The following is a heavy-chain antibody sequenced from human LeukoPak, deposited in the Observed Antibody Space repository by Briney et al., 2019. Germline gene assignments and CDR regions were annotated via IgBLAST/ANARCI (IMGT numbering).Heavy chain of an antibody. CDR3: VRGGAAPDY. CDR2: IKQEGSEK. V-gene: IGHV3-7*01. D-gene: IGHD1-26*01. CDR1: GFTFSNAW. Sequence: GGSLRLSCAASGFTFSNAWMSWVRQAPGKGLEWVANIKQEGSEKNYVDSVKGRFTISRDNAKNSLYLQMNSLRAEDTAVYYCVRGGAAPDYWGQGTLVTVSS. J-gene: IGHJ4*02.